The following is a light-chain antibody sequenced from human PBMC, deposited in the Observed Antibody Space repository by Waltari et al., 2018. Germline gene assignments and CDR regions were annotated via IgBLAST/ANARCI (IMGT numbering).Light chain of an antibody. CDR3: HQVNSYPLT. J-gene: IGKJ4*01. CDR1: QGISSY. V-gene: IGKV1-9*01. Sequence: DIQLTQSPSFLSASVGDRVPITCRASQGISSYLTWFHQKPGKAPKLMIYAASTLQSGVTSRFSSSGSGTEFTLTISSLQPEDFATYYWHQVNSYPLTFGGGTKVEIK. CDR2: AAS.